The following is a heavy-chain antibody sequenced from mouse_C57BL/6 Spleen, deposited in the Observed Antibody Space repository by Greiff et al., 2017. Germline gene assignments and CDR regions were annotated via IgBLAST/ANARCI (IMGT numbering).Heavy chain of an antibody. Sequence: EVQRVESGEGLVKPGGSLKLSCAASGFTFSSYAMSWVRQTPEKRLEWVAYISSGGDYIYYADTVKGRFTISRDNARNTLYLQMSSLKSEDTAMYYCTRENYGSSFFDYWGQGTTLTVSS. V-gene: IGHV5-9-1*02. D-gene: IGHD1-1*01. CDR1: GFTFSSYA. CDR3: TRENYGSSFFDY. J-gene: IGHJ2*01. CDR2: ISSGGDYI.